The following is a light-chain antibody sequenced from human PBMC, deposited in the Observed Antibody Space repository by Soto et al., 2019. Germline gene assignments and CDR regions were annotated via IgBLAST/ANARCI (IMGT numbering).Light chain of an antibody. CDR2: DAS. CDR3: QHYHSFSQEGLT. Sequence: DIQMTQTPSPLSASVGERVTITCRASQTLNTWLALYQHKPGKAPKLLRYDASTLQTGVPSRLSGYSAGTEGTLTISSLQPDDLAAYFCQHYHSFSQEGLTFGEGTKVE. CDR1: QTLNTW. J-gene: IGKJ4*01. V-gene: IGKV1-5*01.